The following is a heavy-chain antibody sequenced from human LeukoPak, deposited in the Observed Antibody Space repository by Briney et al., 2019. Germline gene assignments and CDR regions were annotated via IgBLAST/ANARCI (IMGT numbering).Heavy chain of an antibody. CDR2: INWNGGGT. J-gene: IGHJ6*02. V-gene: IGHV3-9*01. CDR1: GCSFKDHG. CDR3: AKHLTATNTYIFFGLDV. Sequence: GGSLRLSCAATGCSFKDHGMHWVRQPPGKGLEWVSAINWNGGGTDYADSVKGRFTISRDNAKNSLYLQLSSLRPEDTALYYCAKHLTATNTYIFFGLDVWGQGTSVTVSS. D-gene: IGHD1-26*01.